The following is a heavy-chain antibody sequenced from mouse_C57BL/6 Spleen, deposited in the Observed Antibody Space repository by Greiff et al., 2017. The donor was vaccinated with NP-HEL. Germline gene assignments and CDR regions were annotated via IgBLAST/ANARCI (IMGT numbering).Heavy chain of an antibody. CDR3: ARYYYGSRRGAMDY. V-gene: IGHV7-3*01. J-gene: IGHJ4*01. D-gene: IGHD1-1*01. CDR1: GFTFTDYY. Sequence: EVQRVESGGGLVQPGGSLSLSCAASGFTFTDYYMSWVRQPPGKALEWLGFIRNKANGYTTEYSASVKGRFTISRDNSQSILYHKRDALEAEDSATYYSARYYYGSRRGAMDYWGQGTSVTVSS. CDR2: IRNKANGYTT.